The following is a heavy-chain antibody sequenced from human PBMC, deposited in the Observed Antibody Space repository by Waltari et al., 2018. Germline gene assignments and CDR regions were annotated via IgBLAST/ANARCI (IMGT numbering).Heavy chain of an antibody. J-gene: IGHJ3*02. V-gene: IGHV1-69*14. CDR1: GGTFSSYA. CDR2: IIPIFGTA. Sequence: QVQLVQSGAEVKKPGSSVKVSCKASGGTFSSYAISWVRQAPGQGLEWMGGIIPIFGTANYAQKFQGRVTITADKSTSTAYMELSSLRSEDTAVYYCARGQSSGLGYSSSWYSAFDIWGQGTMVTVSS. CDR3: ARGQSSGLGYSSSWYSAFDI. D-gene: IGHD6-13*01.